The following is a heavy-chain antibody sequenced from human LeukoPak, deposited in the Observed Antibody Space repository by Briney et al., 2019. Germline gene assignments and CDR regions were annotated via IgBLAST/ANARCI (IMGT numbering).Heavy chain of an antibody. V-gene: IGHV3-30*03. J-gene: IGHJ4*02. Sequence: GGSLRLSCEASEFTFSNYGLHWVRQAPGKGLEWLAVISNDGSSRQYRDSVKGRFTVSRDNSKNTLYLQMNSLRAEDTAVYYCVSGTCGGSCYILDYWGQGTLVTVSS. CDR2: ISNDGSSR. D-gene: IGHD2-15*01. CDR3: VSGTCGGSCYILDY. CDR1: EFTFSNYG.